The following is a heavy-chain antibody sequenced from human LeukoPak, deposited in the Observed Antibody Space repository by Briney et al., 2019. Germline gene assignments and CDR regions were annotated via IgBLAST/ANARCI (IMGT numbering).Heavy chain of an antibody. CDR3: AKGSYCSSTTCYGVADRIDY. CDR2: ISGSGGST. D-gene: IGHD2-2*01. Sequence: PGGSLRLSCAASGFTFSSYAMSWVRQAPGKGLKWVSAISGSGGSTYYADSVKGRFTISRDNSKNTLYLQMNSLRAEDTAVYYCAKGSYCSSTTCYGVADRIDYWGQGTLVTVSS. J-gene: IGHJ4*02. CDR1: GFTFSSYA. V-gene: IGHV3-23*01.